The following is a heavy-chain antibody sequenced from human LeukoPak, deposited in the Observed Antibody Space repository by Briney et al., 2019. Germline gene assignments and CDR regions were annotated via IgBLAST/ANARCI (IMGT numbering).Heavy chain of an antibody. J-gene: IGHJ5*02. CDR2: INPNSGGT. CDR1: GYTFTSYG. Sequence: GASVKVSCKASGYTFTSYGISWVRQAPGQGLEWMGRINPNSGGTNYAQKFQGRVTMTRDTSISTAYMELSRLRSDDTAVYYCARAMVRGVNWFDPWGQGTLVTVSS. V-gene: IGHV1-2*06. CDR3: ARAMVRGVNWFDP. D-gene: IGHD3-10*01.